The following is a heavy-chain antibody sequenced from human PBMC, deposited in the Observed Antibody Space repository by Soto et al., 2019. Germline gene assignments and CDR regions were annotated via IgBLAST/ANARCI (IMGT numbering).Heavy chain of an antibody. CDR2: TSGGGGPT. Sequence: EVQLLESGGGLVQPGGSLRLSCTASGFTFSTYAMTWVRQAPGKGLEWVSATSGGGGPTYYADSVKGRFTISRDNSKNTLYLQMNSLRADDTAVYYCAKVSRFLDSGLIWGQGTLVTVSS. V-gene: IGHV3-23*01. J-gene: IGHJ3*02. CDR3: AKVSRFLDSGLI. D-gene: IGHD3-10*01. CDR1: GFTFSTYA.